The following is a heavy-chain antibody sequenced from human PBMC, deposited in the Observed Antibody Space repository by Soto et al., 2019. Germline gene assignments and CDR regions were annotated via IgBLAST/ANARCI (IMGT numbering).Heavy chain of an antibody. V-gene: IGHV4-59*01. J-gene: IGHJ5*02. CDR3: ARAEVGAMPGDWFDP. Sequence: SETLSLTCTVSGGSISSYYWSWIRQPPGKGLEWIGYIYYSGSTNYNPSLKSRVTISVDTSKNQFSLKLSSVTAADTAVYYCARAEVGAMPGDWFDPWGQGTLVAVSS. CDR2: IYYSGST. CDR1: GGSISSYY. D-gene: IGHD1-26*01.